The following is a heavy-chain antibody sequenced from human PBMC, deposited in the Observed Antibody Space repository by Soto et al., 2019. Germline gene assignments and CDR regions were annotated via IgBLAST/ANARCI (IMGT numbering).Heavy chain of an antibody. Sequence: QVQLQESGPGLVKPSETLSLTCTVSGGSISSYYWSWIRQPPGKGLEWIGYIYYSGSTNYNPSLKSRVTISVDTSKNQFSRKRSSVTAADTAVYYCARREGDYDSSGYFNWYFDLWGRGTLVTVSS. CDR2: IYYSGST. V-gene: IGHV4-59*08. J-gene: IGHJ2*01. CDR1: GGSISSYY. CDR3: ARREGDYDSSGYFNWYFDL. D-gene: IGHD3-22*01.